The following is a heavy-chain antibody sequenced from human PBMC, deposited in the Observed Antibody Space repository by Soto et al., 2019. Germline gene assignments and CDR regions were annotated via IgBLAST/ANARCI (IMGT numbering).Heavy chain of an antibody. D-gene: IGHD3-16*01. CDR2: MTSSNSDI. V-gene: IGHV3-21*01. J-gene: IGHJ4*02. Sequence: EVQVVESGGGLVKPGGSLRLSCEASGFTFSTYTMNWVRQAPGKGLEWVSPMTSSNSDIYYADLVKGRFTISRDNARNSLYLQMNSLRAEDTAVYYCARGWGYFDSWGQGTLVTVSS. CDR1: GFTFSTYT. CDR3: ARGWGYFDS.